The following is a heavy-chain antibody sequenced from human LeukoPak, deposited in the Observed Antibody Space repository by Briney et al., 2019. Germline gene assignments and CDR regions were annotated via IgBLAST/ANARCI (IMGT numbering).Heavy chain of an antibody. V-gene: IGHV1-18*01. CDR1: GYRFTAYG. Sequence: ASVKVSCKASGYRFTAYGIGWVRQAPGHGLEWVGWTSIYNGKTYYTQRFQDRVSMTTDTSTSTVYMELRSLRSDDTAVYYCARVCHIVVVTAEGGWFDPWGQGTLVTVS. J-gene: IGHJ5*02. CDR2: TSIYNGKT. D-gene: IGHD2-21*02. CDR3: ARVCHIVVVTAEGGWFDP.